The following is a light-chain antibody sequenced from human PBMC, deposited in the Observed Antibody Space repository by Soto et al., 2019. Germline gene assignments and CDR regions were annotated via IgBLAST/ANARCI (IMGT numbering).Light chain of an antibody. Sequence: FMLTQPHSVSESPGKTVTISCTRSSGSIGSNYVQWYQQRPGSAPTTVIYEHNQRPSGVPDRFSDSIDSSSNSASLTISGLKTEDEADYYCQSYDSSNVVFGGGTKLTVL. J-gene: IGLJ2*01. V-gene: IGLV6-57*04. CDR3: QSYDSSNVV. CDR2: EHN. CDR1: SGSIGSNY.